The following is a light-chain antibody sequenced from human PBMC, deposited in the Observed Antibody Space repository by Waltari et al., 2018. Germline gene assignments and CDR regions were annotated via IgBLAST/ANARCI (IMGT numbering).Light chain of an antibody. Sequence: QSALTQPASVSGSPGQSITLSCPGTSRDIGFYNSVSCYQQHPGKAPQLIIYDVSERPSGVSNRFSGSKSGNTASLTISGLQAEDEADYYCYSSTVVGSWVFGGGTKLTVL. CDR1: SRDIGFYNS. J-gene: IGLJ3*02. CDR3: YSSTVVGSWV. V-gene: IGLV2-14*03. CDR2: DVS.